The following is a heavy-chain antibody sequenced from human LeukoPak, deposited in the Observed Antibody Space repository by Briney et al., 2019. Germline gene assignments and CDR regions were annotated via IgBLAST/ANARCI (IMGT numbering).Heavy chain of an antibody. J-gene: IGHJ6*03. CDR1: GFTFSDYY. CDR2: ISSSGSTI. Sequence: GGSLRLSCAASGFTFSDYYMSWIRQAPGKGREWVSYISSSGSTIYYTDSVKGRFTVSRDNAKNSLYLQMNSLGAEDTAVYYCARGQDYSYYYYMDVWGKGTTVTVSS. CDR3: ARGQDYSYYYYMDV. V-gene: IGHV3-11*04.